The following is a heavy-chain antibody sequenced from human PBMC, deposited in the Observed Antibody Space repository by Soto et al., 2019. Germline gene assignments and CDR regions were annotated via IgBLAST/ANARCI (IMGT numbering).Heavy chain of an antibody. CDR3: AMHTRNQFDP. CDR1: GDSMTSSSYY. J-gene: IGHJ5*02. CDR2: IYYSERTSYNSGST. Sequence: NPSETLSLTCTVSGDSMTSSSYYWGWIRQPPGKGLEWIGSIYYSERTSYNSGSTYYSPSLKSRVTISGDTSKSQFSLKLSSVTAADTAVYYCAMHTRNQFDPWGQGTLVTVSS. V-gene: IGHV4-39*01.